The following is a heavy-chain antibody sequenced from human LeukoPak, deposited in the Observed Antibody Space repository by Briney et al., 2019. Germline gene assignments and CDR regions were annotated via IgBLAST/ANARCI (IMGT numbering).Heavy chain of an antibody. J-gene: IGHJ4*02. Sequence: SETLSLTCTVSGGSINSYYWSWIRQPAGKGLEWIGRIYTSGSTNYNPSLKSRVTMSVDTSKNQFSLKLSSVTAADTAVYYCARVGYSSSSGIDYWGQGTLVTVSS. V-gene: IGHV4-4*07. D-gene: IGHD6-6*01. CDR1: GGSINSYY. CDR3: ARVGYSSSSGIDY. CDR2: IYTSGST.